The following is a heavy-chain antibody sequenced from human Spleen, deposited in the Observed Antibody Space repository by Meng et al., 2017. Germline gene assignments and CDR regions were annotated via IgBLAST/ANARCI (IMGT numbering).Heavy chain of an antibody. J-gene: IGHJ4*02. CDR2: ITSSGAST. CDR1: GFTFSDYY. V-gene: IGHV3-11*01. D-gene: IGHD1-26*01. Sequence: GESLKISCAASGFTFSDYYMTWIRQAPGKGLEWVSYITSSGASTYYADSVKGRFTISRDNAKNSLYLQMNSLRDEDTAIYYCARVAQWELPPFYFDYWGQGSLVTVSS. CDR3: ARVAQWELPPFYFDY.